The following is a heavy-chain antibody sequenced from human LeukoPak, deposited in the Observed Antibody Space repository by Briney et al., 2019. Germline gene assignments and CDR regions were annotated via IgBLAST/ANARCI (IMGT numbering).Heavy chain of an antibody. CDR3: AKRGGIVGATYFDY. J-gene: IGHJ4*02. V-gene: IGHV3-23*01. D-gene: IGHD1-26*01. Sequence: GSLILSCAASGFTFSTYAMSWVRQAPGKGLEWVSAFSGSGSSTYYADSVKGRFTISRDNSKNTLYLQMNSLRVEDTAVYYCAKRGGIVGATYFDYWGQGTLVTVSS. CDR2: FSGSGSST. CDR1: GFTFSTYA.